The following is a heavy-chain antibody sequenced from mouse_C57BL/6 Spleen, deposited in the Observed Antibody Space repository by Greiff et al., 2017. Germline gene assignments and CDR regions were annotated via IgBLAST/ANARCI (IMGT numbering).Heavy chain of an antibody. V-gene: IGHV5-17*01. J-gene: IGHJ4*01. Sequence: LVESGGGLVKPGGSLKLSCAASGFTFSDYGMHWVRQAPEKGLEWVAYISSGISTIYYADTVKGRFTISRDNAKNTLFLQMTSLRSEDTAMYYCARDTMITTTYYAMDYWGQGTSVTVSS. D-gene: IGHD2-4*01. CDR2: ISSGISTI. CDR3: ARDTMITTTYYAMDY. CDR1: GFTFSDYG.